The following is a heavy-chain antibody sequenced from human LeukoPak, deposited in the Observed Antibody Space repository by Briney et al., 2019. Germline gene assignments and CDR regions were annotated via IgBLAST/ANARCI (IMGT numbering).Heavy chain of an antibody. V-gene: IGHV1-2*02. Sequence: ASVKVPCKASGYTFTGYYMHWVRQAPGQGLEWMGWINPNSGGTNYAQKFQGRVTMTRDTSISTAYMELSRLRSDDTAVYYCARNLWFGELLYFYYYMDVWGKGTTVTVSS. CDR1: GYTFTGYY. CDR2: INPNSGGT. D-gene: IGHD3-10*01. CDR3: ARNLWFGELLYFYYYMDV. J-gene: IGHJ6*03.